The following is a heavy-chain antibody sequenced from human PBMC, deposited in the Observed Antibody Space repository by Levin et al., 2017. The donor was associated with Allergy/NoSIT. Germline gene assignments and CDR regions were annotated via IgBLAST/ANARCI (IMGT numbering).Heavy chain of an antibody. CDR2: ITHSGRT. J-gene: IGHJ3*01. CDR1: GGAISIFY. V-gene: IGHV4-59*01. D-gene: IGHD2-8*02. Sequence: SETLSLTCTLSGGAISIFYWNWIRQSPGKGLEWLGYITHSGRTNYNPSLKSRLTVSLDTSKNQFSLNLNSVTTADTAVYYCARDTGGFDLDPWGQGTLVTVSS. CDR3: ARDTGGFDLDP.